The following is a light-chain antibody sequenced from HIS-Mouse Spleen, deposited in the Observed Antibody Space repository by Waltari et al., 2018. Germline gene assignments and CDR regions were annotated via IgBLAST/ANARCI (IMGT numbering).Light chain of an antibody. Sequence: QSALTQPPSVSGPPGQSATISCTGTSSDVGSYNRVSWYQPPPGTAPKLMIYEVSNRPSGVPDRFSGSKSGNTASLTISGLQAEDEADYYCSLYTSSSTVFGGGTKLTVL. CDR3: SLYTSSSTV. J-gene: IGLJ3*02. V-gene: IGLV2-18*01. CDR1: SSDVGSYNR. CDR2: EVS.